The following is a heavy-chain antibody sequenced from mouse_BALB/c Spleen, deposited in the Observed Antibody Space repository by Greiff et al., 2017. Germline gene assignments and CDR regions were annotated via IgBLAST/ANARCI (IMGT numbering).Heavy chain of an antibody. CDR2: ISSGSSTI. Sequence: EVKLVESGGGLVQPGGSRKLSCAASGFTFSSFGMHWVRQAPEKGLEWVAYISSGSSTIYYADTVKGRFTISRDNPKNTLFLQMTSLRSEDTAMYYCARSPITTVVARGFAYWGQGTLVTVSA. J-gene: IGHJ3*01. CDR3: ARSPITTVVARGFAY. CDR1: GFTFSSFG. D-gene: IGHD1-1*01. V-gene: IGHV5-17*02.